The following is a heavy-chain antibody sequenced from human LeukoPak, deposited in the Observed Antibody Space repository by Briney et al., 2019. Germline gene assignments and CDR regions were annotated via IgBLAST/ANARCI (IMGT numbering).Heavy chain of an antibody. CDR2: IKTDGSIT. J-gene: IGHJ4*02. CDR1: GFGFSNFW. D-gene: IGHD6-6*01. Sequence: PGGSLRLSCAASGFGFSNFWMHWVRQAPGKGLEWVSRIKTDGSITAYADSVKGRFSISRDNAKNTLYLHMNSLKGEDTATYFCTREADPAFSASSSPDFWGQGTPVTVS. V-gene: IGHV3-74*01. CDR3: TREADPAFSASSSPDF.